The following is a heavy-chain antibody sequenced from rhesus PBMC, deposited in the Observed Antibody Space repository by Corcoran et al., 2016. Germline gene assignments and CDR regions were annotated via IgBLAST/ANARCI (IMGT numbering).Heavy chain of an antibody. CDR2: IHGNSGTT. V-gene: IGHV4-76*01. CDR1: GDSISSGYD. CDR3: ARDGYYYSGTYPLDY. Sequence: QVQLQESGPGVVKPSETLSLTCAVSGDSISSGYDWSWIRQSPGKGLEWIGNIHGNSGTTNYNPSLKNRVTISEDASKNQFSLKLISVTAADTAVYYCARDGYYYSGTYPLDYWGQGVLVTVSS. D-gene: IGHD3-16*01. J-gene: IGHJ4*01.